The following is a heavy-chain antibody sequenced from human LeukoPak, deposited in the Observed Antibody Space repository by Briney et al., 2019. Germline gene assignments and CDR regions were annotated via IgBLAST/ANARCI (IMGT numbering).Heavy chain of an antibody. CDR3: ARGKIYIDY. CDR1: GFTFSSYS. CDR2: ISSGSNTI. J-gene: IGHJ4*02. V-gene: IGHV3-48*02. Sequence: QTGGSLRLSCAASGFTFSSYSMNWARQAPGKGLEWVSYISSGSNTIYYADSVKGRFTISRDNAKNSLYLQMNSPRYEDTAVYYCARGKIYIDYWGQGTLVTVSS.